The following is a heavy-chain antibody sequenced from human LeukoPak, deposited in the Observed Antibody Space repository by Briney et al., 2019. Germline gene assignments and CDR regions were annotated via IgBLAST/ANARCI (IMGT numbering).Heavy chain of an antibody. J-gene: IGHJ5*02. CDR1: GFTFSSYS. D-gene: IGHD6-19*01. Sequence: GGSLRLSCAASGFTFSSYSMNWVRQAPGKGLEWVSSITSSSSYIYYADSVKGRFTISRDNAKNSLYLQMNCLRAEDTAVYYCAREMLAAVAAQSWGQGTLVTVSS. CDR2: ITSSSSYI. CDR3: AREMLAAVAAQS. V-gene: IGHV3-21*01.